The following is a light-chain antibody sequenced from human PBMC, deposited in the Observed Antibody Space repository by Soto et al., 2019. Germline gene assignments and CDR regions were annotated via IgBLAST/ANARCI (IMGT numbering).Light chain of an antibody. Sequence: QSVLTQPPSASATPGQRVSISCSGSRSNIGSNYVYWYQQLPGAAPRLLMYSNNQRPSGVPGRFSVSKSGTSASLAISGLRSEDEADYYCAAWDDSLSGWVFGGGTKLTVL. CDR1: RSNIGSNY. CDR3: AAWDDSLSGWV. J-gene: IGLJ3*02. V-gene: IGLV1-47*02. CDR2: SNN.